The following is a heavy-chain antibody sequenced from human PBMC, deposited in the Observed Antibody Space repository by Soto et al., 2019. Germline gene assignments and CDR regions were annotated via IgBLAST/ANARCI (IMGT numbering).Heavy chain of an antibody. Sequence: ASVKVSCKVSGYTFTAYFMHWVRQAPGQGPEWMGRINPNSGGTTYAQKFQGRVTMTRDTSINTVYMELSRLKSDDTAVYYCARDYYRWSPRQKIKRTRDPFDPRGQGSLVTVSS. CDR1: GYTFTAYF. CDR2: INPNSGGT. J-gene: IGHJ5*02. V-gene: IGHV1-2*06. D-gene: IGHD3-10*01. CDR3: ARDYYRWSPRQKIKRTRDPFDP.